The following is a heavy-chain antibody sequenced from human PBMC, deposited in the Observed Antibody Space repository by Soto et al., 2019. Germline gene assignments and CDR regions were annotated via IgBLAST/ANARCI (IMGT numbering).Heavy chain of an antibody. J-gene: IGHJ5*02. V-gene: IGHV3-48*03. CDR3: ARGSRGSRPVTAIPSWFDP. CDR1: GFTFSSYE. Sequence: PGGSLRLSCAASGFTFSSYEMNWVRQAPGKGLEWVSYISSSGSTIYYADSVKGRFTISRDNAKNSLYLQMNSLRAEDTAVYYCARGSRGSRPVTAIPSWFDPRGQGTLVTVSS. D-gene: IGHD2-21*02. CDR2: ISSSGSTI.